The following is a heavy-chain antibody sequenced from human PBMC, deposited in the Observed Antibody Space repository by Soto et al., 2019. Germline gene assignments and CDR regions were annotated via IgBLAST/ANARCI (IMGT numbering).Heavy chain of an antibody. J-gene: IGHJ4*02. CDR1: GYTFTSYY. CDR2: INPSGGST. CDR3: ARVALYTAMVLYYFDY. V-gene: IGHV1-46*01. D-gene: IGHD5-18*01. Sequence: ASVKVTFKASGYTFTSYYMHWVRQAPGQGLEWMGIINPSGGSTSYAQKFQGRVTMTRDTSTSAVYMELSSLRSEDTAVYYCARVALYTAMVLYYFDYWGQGTMVTVSS.